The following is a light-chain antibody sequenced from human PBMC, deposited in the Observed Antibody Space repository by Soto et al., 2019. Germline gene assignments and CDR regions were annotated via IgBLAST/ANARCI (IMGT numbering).Light chain of an antibody. J-gene: IGLJ1*01. V-gene: IGLV2-14*01. Sequence: QSVLTQPASVSGSPGQSITISCTGTSSDVGGYNYVSWYQQHPGKAPKLMIYDVRNRPSGVSNRFSGSKSGNTASLAISGLQAEDEADYYCSSYTSSSTPRYVFGTGTKVTVL. CDR1: SSDVGGYNY. CDR3: SSYTSSSTPRYV. CDR2: DVR.